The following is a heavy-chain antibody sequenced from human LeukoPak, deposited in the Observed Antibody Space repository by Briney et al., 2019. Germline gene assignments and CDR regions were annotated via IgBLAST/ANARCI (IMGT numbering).Heavy chain of an antibody. CDR3: ASQIAAAAFDI. J-gene: IGHJ3*02. CDR2: IDPSDSYT. CDR1: GYSFTNYW. Sequence: GESLKISCKGSGYSFTNYWISWVRRMPGKGLEWMGRIDPSDSYTNYSPSFQGHVTISADKSISTSYLQWSSLKASDTAMYYCASQIAAAAFDIWGQGTMVTVSS. D-gene: IGHD6-13*01. V-gene: IGHV5-10-1*01.